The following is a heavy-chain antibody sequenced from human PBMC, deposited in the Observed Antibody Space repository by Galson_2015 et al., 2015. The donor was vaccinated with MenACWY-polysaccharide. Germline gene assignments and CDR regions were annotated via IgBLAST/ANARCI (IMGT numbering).Heavy chain of an antibody. CDR1: GFTFSTYW. CDR3: ARAYSSYD. V-gene: IGHV3-74*01. Sequence: SLTLSGAASGFTFSTYWMHWVRQAPGKGLVWVSRIKSGGSSTNYGDSVKGRFTISRDSAKNTLYLHMNSLRAKDTALYYCARAYSSYDWGQGTLVTVSA. CDR2: IKSGGSST. J-gene: IGHJ4*02. D-gene: IGHD5-12*01.